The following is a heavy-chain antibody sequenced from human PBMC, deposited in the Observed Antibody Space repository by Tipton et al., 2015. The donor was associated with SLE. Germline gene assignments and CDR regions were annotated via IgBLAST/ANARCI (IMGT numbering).Heavy chain of an antibody. CDR3: VAGYNYGYADY. Sequence: SLRLSCAASGFSFSRYWMHWVRQTPGKGLVWVSRINSDGSSISYADSVKGRFTISRDNAKNTLYLQMNSLRAEDTAAYYCVAGYNYGYADYWGQRTLVTVSS. CDR2: INSDGSSI. J-gene: IGHJ4*02. V-gene: IGHV3-74*01. D-gene: IGHD5-18*01. CDR1: GFSFSRYW.